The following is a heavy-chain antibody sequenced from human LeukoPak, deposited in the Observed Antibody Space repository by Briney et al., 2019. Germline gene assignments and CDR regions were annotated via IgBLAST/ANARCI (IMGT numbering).Heavy chain of an antibody. V-gene: IGHV1-2*02. CDR3: ARAAVAGTKWFDP. D-gene: IGHD6-19*01. CDR1: GYTFTGYY. Sequence: ASVKVSCKASGYTFTGYYMHWVRQAPGQGLEWMGWINPNSGGTNYAQKFQGRVTMTRDTSISAAYMELSRLRSDDTAVYYCARAAVAGTKWFDPWGQGTLVTVSS. J-gene: IGHJ5*02. CDR2: INPNSGGT.